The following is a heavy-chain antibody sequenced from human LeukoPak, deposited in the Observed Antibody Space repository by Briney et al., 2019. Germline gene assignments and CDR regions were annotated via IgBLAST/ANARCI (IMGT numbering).Heavy chain of an antibody. CDR2: ISRSSSYI. CDR3: ARVKDRRAAALDAFDI. D-gene: IGHD2-2*01. CDR1: GFTFSNYS. Sequence: GGSLRLSCAGSGFTFSNYSMNWVRQAPGKGLDLVSSISRSSSYIYYADSVKGRFTISRDNAKNSLYLQMNSLRAEDTAVYYCARVKDRRAAALDAFDIWGQGTMVTVSS. V-gene: IGHV3-21*01. J-gene: IGHJ3*02.